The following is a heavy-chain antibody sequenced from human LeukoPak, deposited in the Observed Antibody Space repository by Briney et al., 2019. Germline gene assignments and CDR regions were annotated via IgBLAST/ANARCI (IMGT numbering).Heavy chain of an antibody. CDR1: GFTFSSYA. CDR3: AKGIGYDILTGPPGY. CDR2: ISGSGGTT. D-gene: IGHD3-9*01. V-gene: IGHV3-23*01. Sequence: GGSLRLSCAASGFTFSSYAMNWVRQAPGKGLEWVSSISGSGGTTYYADSVKGRFTISRDNSKNTLYLQMNSLRAEDTAVYYCAKGIGYDILTGPPGYWGQGTLVTVSS. J-gene: IGHJ4*02.